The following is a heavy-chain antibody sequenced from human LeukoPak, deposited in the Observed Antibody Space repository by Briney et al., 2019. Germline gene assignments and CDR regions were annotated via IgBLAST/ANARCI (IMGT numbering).Heavy chain of an antibody. CDR1: GGSFSNYY. D-gene: IGHD4-11*01. CDR3: ARRISSNYVDY. Sequence: SETLSLTCTVSGGSFSNYYWSWIRQSPGKGLEWIGYIYHTGSANYSPSLKSRVSISIDTSKSQFSLRLISVTAADTAVYYCARRISSNYVDYWGQGTLVIVSS. V-gene: IGHV4-59*01. CDR2: IYHTGSA. J-gene: IGHJ4*02.